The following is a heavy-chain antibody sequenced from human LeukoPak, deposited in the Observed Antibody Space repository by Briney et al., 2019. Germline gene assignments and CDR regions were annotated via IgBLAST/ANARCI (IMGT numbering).Heavy chain of an antibody. Sequence: GASVKVSCKASGYTFTSYDINWVRQATGQGLEWMGWMNPNSGNTGYAQKFQGRVTITRNTAISTAYMELSSLRSGDTAASYFARGRREGDYWGQGTRVTVSS. CDR3: ARGRREGDY. V-gene: IGHV1-8*03. CDR2: MNPNSGNT. D-gene: IGHD1-14*01. J-gene: IGHJ4*02. CDR1: GYTFTSYD.